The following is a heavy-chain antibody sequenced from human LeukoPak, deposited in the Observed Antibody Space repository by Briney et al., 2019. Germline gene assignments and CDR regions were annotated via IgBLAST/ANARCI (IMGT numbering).Heavy chain of an antibody. J-gene: IGHJ5*02. D-gene: IGHD3-10*01. Sequence: SETLSLTCAVSGGSISSGGYSWSWIRQPPGKGLEWIGYIYHSGSTYYNPSLKSRVTISVDRSKNQFSLKLSSVTAADTAVYYCARLLWFGELSSWFDPWGREPWSPSPQ. CDR1: GGSISSGGYS. CDR2: IYHSGST. CDR3: ARLLWFGELSSWFDP. V-gene: IGHV4-30-2*01.